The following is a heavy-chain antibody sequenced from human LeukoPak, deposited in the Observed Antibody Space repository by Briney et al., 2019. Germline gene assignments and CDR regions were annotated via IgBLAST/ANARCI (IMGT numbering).Heavy chain of an antibody. J-gene: IGHJ4*02. CDR3: ARATVPYYFDY. V-gene: IGHV4-59*01. D-gene: IGHD4-17*01. CDR2: IYYSGST. Sequence: SETLSLTCTVSGGSISSYYWSWIRQPPGKELEWIGYIYYSGSTNYNPSLKSRVTISVDTSKNQFSLKLSSVTAADTAVYYCARATVPYYFDYWGQGTLVTVSS. CDR1: GGSISSYY.